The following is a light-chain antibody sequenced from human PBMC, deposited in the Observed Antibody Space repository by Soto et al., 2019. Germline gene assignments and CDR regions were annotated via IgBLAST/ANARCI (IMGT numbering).Light chain of an antibody. J-gene: IGKJ4*01. Sequence: EIVMTQSPATLSLSPGERATLSCRASQSVSSNLSWYQQKHGQAPRLLIYGASTRATGVPARFSGSGCGTEFTLTISSLQSEDFAVYYCQQYNNWPLTFGGGTKVEIK. CDR2: GAS. CDR3: QQYNNWPLT. CDR1: QSVSSN. V-gene: IGKV3-15*01.